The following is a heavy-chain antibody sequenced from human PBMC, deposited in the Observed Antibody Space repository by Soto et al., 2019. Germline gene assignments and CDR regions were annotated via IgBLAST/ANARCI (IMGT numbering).Heavy chain of an antibody. CDR2: IIPIFGTA. Sequence: ASVKVSFKASGGTFSSYAISWVRQAPGQGLEWMGGIIPIFGTANYAQKFQGRVTITADESTSTAYMELSSLRSEDTAVYYCARQYCSSTSCYLAYYYYGMDVWGQGTTVTVSS. J-gene: IGHJ6*02. CDR3: ARQYCSSTSCYLAYYYYGMDV. D-gene: IGHD2-2*01. CDR1: GGTFSSYA. V-gene: IGHV1-69*13.